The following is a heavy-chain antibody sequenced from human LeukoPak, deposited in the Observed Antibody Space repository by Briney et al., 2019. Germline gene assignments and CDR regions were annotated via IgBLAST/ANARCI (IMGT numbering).Heavy chain of an antibody. CDR1: GITFNSYW. J-gene: IGHJ4*02. CDR2: IKPDGTEQ. D-gene: IGHD3-22*01. Sequence: PGGSLRLSCSASGITFNSYWMSWVRQAPGKGLEWVANIKPDGTEQFYVDSLRGRFIISRDNARNSLYLQMNSLRVEDTALYYCARDSNSGYHPNWGQGTLVTVSS. CDR3: ARDSNSGYHPN. V-gene: IGHV3-7*01.